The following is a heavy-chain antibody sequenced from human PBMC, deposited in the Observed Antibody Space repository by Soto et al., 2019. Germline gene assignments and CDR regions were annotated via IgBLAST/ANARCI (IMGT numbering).Heavy chain of an antibody. V-gene: IGHV4-59*08. Sequence: SETLSLTCTVSGGSISSYYWSWIRQPPGKALEWIGYIYYSGSTNYNPSLKSRVTISVDTSKNQFSLKLSSVTAADTAVYYCARHTVTTPDDAFDIWGQGTMVTVSS. CDR1: GGSISSYY. CDR3: ARHTVTTPDDAFDI. CDR2: IYYSGST. J-gene: IGHJ3*02. D-gene: IGHD4-4*01.